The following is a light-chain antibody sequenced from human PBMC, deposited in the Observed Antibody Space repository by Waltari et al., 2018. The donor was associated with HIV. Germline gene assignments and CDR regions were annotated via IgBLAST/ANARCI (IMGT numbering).Light chain of an antibody. CDR2: SFN. CDR1: TTDISSYDF. CDR3: SSYISPNNLL. J-gene: IGLJ3*02. V-gene: IGLV2-14*01. Sequence: QSALTQPASVSAFPGQSITISCTGNTTDISSYDFVSWYRQDPGKAPQLVMYSFNTRPADISSRFSGVKSGNTASLRISGLQFEDEAEYFCSSYISPNNLLFGGGTKLTV.